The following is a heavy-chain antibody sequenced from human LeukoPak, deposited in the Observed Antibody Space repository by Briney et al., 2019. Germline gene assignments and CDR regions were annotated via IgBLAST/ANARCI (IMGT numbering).Heavy chain of an antibody. D-gene: IGHD6-6*01. CDR3: ARMPRYSSSSGVAYYYYYYMDV. CDR1: GGSISSSSYY. J-gene: IGHJ6*03. CDR2: IYYSGST. V-gene: IGHV4-39*07. Sequence: SETLSLTCTVSGGSISSSSYYWGWIRQPPGKGLEWIGSIYYSGSTYYNPSLKSRVTISVDTSKNQFSLKLSSVTAADTAVYYCARMPRYSSSSGVAYYYYYYMDVWGKGTTVTVSS.